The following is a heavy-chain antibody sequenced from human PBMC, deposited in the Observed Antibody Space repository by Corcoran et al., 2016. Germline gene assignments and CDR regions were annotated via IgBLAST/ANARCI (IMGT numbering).Heavy chain of an antibody. CDR3: ARVRGYSYGYDAFDI. Sequence: QVQLVQSGAEVKKPGASVKVSCKASGYTFTGYYMHWVRQAPGQGLEWMGWINPNSGGTNYAQKFQGRVTMTRDTSISTAYKELSRRRSDDTAVYYCARVRGYSYGYDAFDIWGQGTMVTVSS. V-gene: IGHV1-2*02. J-gene: IGHJ3*02. CDR2: INPNSGGT. CDR1: GYTFTGYY. D-gene: IGHD5-18*01.